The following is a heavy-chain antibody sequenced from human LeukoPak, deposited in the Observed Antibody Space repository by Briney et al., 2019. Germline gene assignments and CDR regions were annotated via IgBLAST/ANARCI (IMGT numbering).Heavy chain of an antibody. J-gene: IGHJ4*02. Sequence: PSETLSLTCTVSGGSISSYYWSWIRQPPGKGLEWIGYIYYSGSTNYKSSLKSRVTISVDTSKNQFSLKLSSVTAADTVVYYCARKGYSYGSDYWGQGTLVTVSS. V-gene: IGHV4-59*01. CDR3: ARKGYSYGSDY. CDR2: IYYSGST. D-gene: IGHD5-18*01. CDR1: GGSISSYY.